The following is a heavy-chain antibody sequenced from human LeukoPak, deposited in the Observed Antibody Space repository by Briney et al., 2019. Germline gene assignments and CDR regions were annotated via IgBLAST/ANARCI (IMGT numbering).Heavy chain of an antibody. D-gene: IGHD3-9*01. J-gene: IGHJ3*02. CDR2: IYTSGST. CDR1: GGSISSYY. CDR3: ARDPNYYDILTGYYMMYAFDI. Sequence: SETLSLTCTVSGGSISSYYWSWIRQPAGKGLEWIGRIYTSGSTNYNPSLKSRVTMSVDTSKNQFSLKLSSVTAADTAVYYCARDPNYYDILTGYYMMYAFDIWGQGTMSPSLQ. V-gene: IGHV4-4*07.